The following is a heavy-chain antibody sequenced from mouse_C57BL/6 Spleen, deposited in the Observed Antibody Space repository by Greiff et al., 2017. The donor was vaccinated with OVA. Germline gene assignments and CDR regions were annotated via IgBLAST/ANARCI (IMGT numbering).Heavy chain of an antibody. CDR3: VREITTVPYFDY. CDR2: IRSKSNNYAT. Sequence: DVMLVESGGGLVQPKGSLKLSCAASGFSFNTYAMNWVRQAPGKGLEWVARIRSKSNNYATYYADSVKDRFTISRDDSESMLYLQMNNLKTEDTAMYYCVREITTVPYFDYWGQGTTLTVSS. V-gene: IGHV10-1*01. J-gene: IGHJ2*01. D-gene: IGHD1-1*01. CDR1: GFSFNTYA.